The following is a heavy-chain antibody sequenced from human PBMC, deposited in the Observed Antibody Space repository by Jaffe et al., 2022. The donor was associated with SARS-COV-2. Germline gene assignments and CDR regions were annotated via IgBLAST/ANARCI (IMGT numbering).Heavy chain of an antibody. CDR3: AKDALYYMDV. CDR2: ISWNSGSI. Sequence: EVRLVESGGDLIKPGRSLRLSCAASGFTFDDSAMHWVRQAPGKGLEWVSGISWNSGSIGYADSVKGRFTISRDNAKNSLYLQMNSLRAEDTALYYCAKDALYYMDVWGKGTTVTVSS. V-gene: IGHV3-9*01. CDR1: GFTFDDSA. J-gene: IGHJ6*03.